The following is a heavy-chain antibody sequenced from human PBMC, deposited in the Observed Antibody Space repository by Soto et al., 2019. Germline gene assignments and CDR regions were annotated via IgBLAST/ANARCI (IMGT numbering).Heavy chain of an antibody. V-gene: IGHV3-30*18. CDR1: GFTFSSYG. CDR2: ISYDGSNK. CDR3: AKAVGRDGYTPVGC. Sequence: QVQLVESGGGVVQPGRSLRLSCAASGFTFSSYGMHWVRQAPGKGLEWVAVISYDGSNKYYADSVKGRFTISRDNSKNTLYLQMDSLRAEDTAVYYCAKAVGRDGYTPVGCWGQGTLVTVSS. J-gene: IGHJ4*02. D-gene: IGHD5-12*01.